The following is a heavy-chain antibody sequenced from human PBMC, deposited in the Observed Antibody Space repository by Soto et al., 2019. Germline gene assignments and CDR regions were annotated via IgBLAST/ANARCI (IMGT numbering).Heavy chain of an antibody. CDR1: GYTFTGFY. D-gene: IGHD2-2*01. CDR2: INPNSGGT. V-gene: IGHV1-2*04. Sequence: ASVKVSCKASGYTFTGFYMHWVQQAPGQGLEWMRWINPNSGGTNYAQKFQGWVTMTRDTSISTVYMELSRLRFDDTAVYYCTHCSSTSCYRGMDVWGQGTTVTVSS. CDR3: THCSSTSCYRGMDV. J-gene: IGHJ6*02.